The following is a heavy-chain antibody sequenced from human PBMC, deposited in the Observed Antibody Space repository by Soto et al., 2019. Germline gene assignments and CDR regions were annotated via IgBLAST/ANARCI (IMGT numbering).Heavy chain of an antibody. CDR2: VSATETA. J-gene: IGHJ3*02. Sequence: SETLSLTCTVSGGSIISFYSSWLRQSAGKGLEWIGRVSATETASYNPSLRSRVTMSADMSRNQFSLNLNSVTAADSAVYFCAREFPGALERARAFDIWG. D-gene: IGHD1-1*01. CDR1: GGSIISFY. V-gene: IGHV4-4*07. CDR3: AREFPGALERARAFDI.